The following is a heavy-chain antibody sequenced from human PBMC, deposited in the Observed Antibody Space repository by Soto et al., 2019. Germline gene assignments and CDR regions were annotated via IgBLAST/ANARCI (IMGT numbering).Heavy chain of an antibody. V-gene: IGHV1-2*02. D-gene: IGHD3-22*01. J-gene: IGHJ4*02. CDR2: INPNSGGT. CDR3: ARSSKRPYYYDSSGYCLAY. Sequence: ASVKVSCKASGYTFTGYYMHWVRQAPGQGLEWMGWINPNSGGTNYAQKFQGRVTMTRDTSISTAYMELSRLRSDDTAVYYCARSSKRPYYYDSSGYCLAYWGQGTLVTVSS. CDR1: GYTFTGYY.